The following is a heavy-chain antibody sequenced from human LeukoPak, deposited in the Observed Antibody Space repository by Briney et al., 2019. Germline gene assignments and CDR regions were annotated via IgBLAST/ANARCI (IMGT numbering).Heavy chain of an antibody. CDR2: INHSGST. Sequence: TSETLSLTCAVYGGSFGGYYWSWIRQPPGKGLEWIGEINHSGSTNYNPSLKSRVTISVDTSKNQFSLKLSSVTAADTAVYYCARPGDMYYFDYWGQGTLVTVSS. D-gene: IGHD1-14*01. V-gene: IGHV4-34*01. CDR1: GGSFGGYY. J-gene: IGHJ4*02. CDR3: ARPGDMYYFDY.